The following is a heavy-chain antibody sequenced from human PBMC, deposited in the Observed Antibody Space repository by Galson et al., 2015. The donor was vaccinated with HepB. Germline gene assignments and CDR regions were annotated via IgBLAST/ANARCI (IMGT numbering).Heavy chain of an antibody. CDR2: ISSSSSTI. Sequence: SLRLSCAASGFTFSSYSMNWVRQAPGKGLEWVSCISSSSSTIYYADSVKGRFTISRDNAKNSLYLQMNSLRAEDTAVYYCARSKYCSGGSCYTNWFDPWGQGTLVTVSS. CDR1: GFTFSSYS. CDR3: ARSKYCSGGSCYTNWFDP. J-gene: IGHJ5*02. V-gene: IGHV3-48*01. D-gene: IGHD2-15*01.